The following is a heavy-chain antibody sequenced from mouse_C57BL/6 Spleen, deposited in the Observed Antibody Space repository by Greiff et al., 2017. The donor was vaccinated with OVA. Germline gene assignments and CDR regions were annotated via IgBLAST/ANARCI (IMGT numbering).Heavy chain of an antibody. J-gene: IGHJ4*01. Sequence: EVQLQQSGPELVKPGASVKIPCKASGYTFTDYNMDWVKQSPGQSLEWIGDINPNNGGTNYNQKFKGKATLTVDKSSSTAYMELRSLTSEDTAVYYCARADDYDGEECAVECWGKGTSVTVAT. CDR3: ARADDYDGEECAVEC. V-gene: IGHV1-18*01. D-gene: IGHD2-4*01. CDR1: GYTFTDYN. CDR2: INPNNGGT.